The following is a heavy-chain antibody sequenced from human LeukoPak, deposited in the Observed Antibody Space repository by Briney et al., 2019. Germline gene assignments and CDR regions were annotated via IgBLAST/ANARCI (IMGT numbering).Heavy chain of an antibody. CDR3: ARVMITFGGVIVRHYYYYYMDV. CDR1: GFTFSSYW. D-gene: IGHD3-16*02. CDR2: IKQDGSEK. J-gene: IGHJ6*03. V-gene: IGHV3-7*04. Sequence: GGSLRLSCAAPGFTFSSYWMSWVRQAPGKGLEWVANIKQDGSEKYYVDSVKGRFTISRDNAKNSLYLQMNSLRAEDTAVYYCARVMITFGGVIVRHYYYYYMDVWGKGTTVTVSS.